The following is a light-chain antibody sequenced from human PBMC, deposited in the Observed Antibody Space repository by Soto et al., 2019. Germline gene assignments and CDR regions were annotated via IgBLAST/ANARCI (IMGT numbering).Light chain of an antibody. CDR3: QQYNSS. Sequence: DIQMTQSASTLSASVGDRVTITCRASQSISNWLAWYQQKPGKAPKLLIYKASSLESGVPSRFSGSGSGTEFTLTISSLQPDDFATYYCQQYNSSFGQGTKVDIK. J-gene: IGKJ2*01. CDR1: QSISNW. V-gene: IGKV1-5*03. CDR2: KAS.